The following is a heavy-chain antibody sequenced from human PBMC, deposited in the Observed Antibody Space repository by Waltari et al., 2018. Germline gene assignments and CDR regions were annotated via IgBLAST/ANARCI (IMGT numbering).Heavy chain of an antibody. CDR3: ARGDNWNDRLDF. J-gene: IGHJ3*01. V-gene: IGHV1-8*01. CDR1: GYTFISYD. Sequence: QVQLVQSGAVVTKPGASVRVSCKASGYTFISYDINWVRQVPGQGLEWMVWINPNTGAARFAKNFQDRVTMTRSTSETTAYMEISDLTAHDTAVYYCARGDNWNDRLDFWGQGTKVTVSS. CDR2: INPNTGAA. D-gene: IGHD1-1*01.